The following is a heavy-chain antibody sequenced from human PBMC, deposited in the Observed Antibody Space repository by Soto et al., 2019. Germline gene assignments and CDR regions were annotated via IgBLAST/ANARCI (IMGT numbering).Heavy chain of an antibody. D-gene: IGHD6-13*01. CDR3: AIPLPKQQLVRGAFDH. Sequence: QVQLVQSGAEVKKPGSSVKLSCKTSGGTFRNYAINWVRQAPGQGLEWMGGSIPVFGTANYAQIFQGRFTITADESTSTAYMELSSLRSEDTAVYYCAIPLPKQQLVRGAFDHWGQGTLVTVAS. J-gene: IGHJ4*02. CDR2: SIPVFGTA. CDR1: GGTFRNYA. V-gene: IGHV1-69*01.